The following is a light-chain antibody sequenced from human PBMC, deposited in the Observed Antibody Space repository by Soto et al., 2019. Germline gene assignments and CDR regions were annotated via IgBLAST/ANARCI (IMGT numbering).Light chain of an antibody. CDR2: GAS. CDR1: QSVRSNY. CDR3: QQYGSSPRT. V-gene: IGKV3-20*01. J-gene: IGKJ1*01. Sequence: EIVLTQSPGTLSLSPGERATLSCRASQSVRSNYLAWYQQKPGQAPRLLIFGASSRATGIPDRFSGSGSGTDFTLTISRLEPEDFAVYYCQQYGSSPRTFGQGTTVEIK.